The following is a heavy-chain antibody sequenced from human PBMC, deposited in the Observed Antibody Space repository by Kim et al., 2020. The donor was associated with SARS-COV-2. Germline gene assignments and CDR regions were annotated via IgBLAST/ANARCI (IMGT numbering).Heavy chain of an antibody. CDR3: AREREGSGGRAFDI. D-gene: IGHD2-15*01. J-gene: IGHJ3*02. Sequence: AQKFRGRVTMTRDTSTSTVYMDLSSLASYDTAVYYCAREREGSGGRAFDIWGQGTLVTVSS. V-gene: IGHV1-46*01.